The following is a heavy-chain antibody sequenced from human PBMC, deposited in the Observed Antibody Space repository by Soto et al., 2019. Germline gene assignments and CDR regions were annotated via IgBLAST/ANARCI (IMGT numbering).Heavy chain of an antibody. CDR2: ISSSGAST. CDR1: GFTFSSYA. Sequence: EVQLLESGGGLVQPGGSLRLSCAASGFTFSSYAMTWVRQAPGKGLEWVSAISSSGASTYYADSVKGRFTISRDNSKNTLYLQVNGVRADDTAMYYCAKDIDGYSNGWYSFDDWGQGTLVTVSS. V-gene: IGHV3-23*01. CDR3: AKDIDGYSNGWYSFDD. J-gene: IGHJ4*02. D-gene: IGHD6-19*01.